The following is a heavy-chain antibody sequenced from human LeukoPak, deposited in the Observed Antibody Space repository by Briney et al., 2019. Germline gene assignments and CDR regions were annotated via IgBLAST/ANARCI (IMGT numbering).Heavy chain of an antibody. CDR1: GFTFSNYW. Sequence: GGSLRLSCAASGFTFSNYWMSWVRQAPGKGLEWVANIKQDGSEKYYVDSVKGRFTISRDNAKNSLYLQMNSLRAEDTAVYYCARHDYGDYVHFDYWGQGTLVTVSS. CDR2: IKQDGSEK. CDR3: ARHDYGDYVHFDY. V-gene: IGHV3-7*01. J-gene: IGHJ4*02. D-gene: IGHD4-17*01.